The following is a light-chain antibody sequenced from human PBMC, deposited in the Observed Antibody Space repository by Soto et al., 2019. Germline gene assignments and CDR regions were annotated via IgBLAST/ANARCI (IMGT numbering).Light chain of an antibody. Sequence: EIVLTQSPATLSLSPGERATISCRASQSVSSCYLAWYQQKPGQAPRLLIYGASSWATGIPDRFSGSGSGTDFTLTISSLEPEDFAVYYCQQYGRSPFTFGHGTKVDIK. CDR1: QSVSSCY. V-gene: IGKV3-20*01. CDR3: QQYGRSPFT. J-gene: IGKJ3*01. CDR2: GAS.